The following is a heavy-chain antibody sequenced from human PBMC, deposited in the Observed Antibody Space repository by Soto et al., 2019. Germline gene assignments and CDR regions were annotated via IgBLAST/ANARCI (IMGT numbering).Heavy chain of an antibody. CDR3: ARQGRYRTYYYDSSGFDY. D-gene: IGHD3-22*01. J-gene: IGHJ4*02. V-gene: IGHV5-51*01. CDR1: GYSFTSYW. Sequence: PGESLKISCKGSGYSFTSYWIGWVRQMPGKGLEWMGIIYPGDSDTRYSPSFQGQVTVSADKSISTAYLQWSSLKASDTAMYYCARQGRYRTYYYDSSGFDYWGQGTLVTVS. CDR2: IYPGDSDT.